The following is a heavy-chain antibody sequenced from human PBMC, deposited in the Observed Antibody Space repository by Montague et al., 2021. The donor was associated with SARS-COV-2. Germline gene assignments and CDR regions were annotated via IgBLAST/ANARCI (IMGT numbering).Heavy chain of an antibody. CDR2: INHSGST. Sequence: SETLSLTCAVYGGSFSVYYWSWIHQPPGKGLEWIGEINHSGSTNYNPSLKSRVTISVDTSKNQVSLKLSSVTAAATAVYYWARMRFFDWPPHYYMDVWGKGTTVTVSS. CDR1: GGSFSVYY. CDR3: ARMRFFDWPPHYYMDV. D-gene: IGHD3-9*01. J-gene: IGHJ6*03. V-gene: IGHV4-34*01.